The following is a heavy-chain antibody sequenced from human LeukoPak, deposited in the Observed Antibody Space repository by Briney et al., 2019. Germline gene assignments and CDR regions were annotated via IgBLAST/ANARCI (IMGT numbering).Heavy chain of an antibody. D-gene: IGHD3-16*01. J-gene: IGHJ6*03. V-gene: IGHV1-2*02. Sequence: EASVKVSCKASGYTFTGYYMHWVRQAPGQGLEWMGWINPNSGGTNYAQMFQGRVTMTRDTSISTAYMELSRLRSDDTAVYYCAREALWYYYMDVWGKGTTVTVSS. CDR2: INPNSGGT. CDR1: GYTFTGYY. CDR3: AREALWYYYMDV.